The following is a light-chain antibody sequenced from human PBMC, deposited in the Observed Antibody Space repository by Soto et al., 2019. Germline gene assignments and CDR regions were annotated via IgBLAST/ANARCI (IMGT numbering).Light chain of an antibody. CDR2: KAS. CDR3: QQYNSYWT. V-gene: IGKV1-5*03. J-gene: IGKJ1*01. Sequence: DIQMAQSPSTLSGSVGDRVTFACRASQTISSWLAWYQQKPGKAPKLLIYKASTLKSGVPSRFSGSGSGTEFTLTISSLQPDDFATYYCQQYNSYWTFGQGTKVDIK. CDR1: QTISSW.